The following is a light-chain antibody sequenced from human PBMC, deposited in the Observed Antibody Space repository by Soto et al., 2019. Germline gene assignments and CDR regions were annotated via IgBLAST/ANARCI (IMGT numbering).Light chain of an antibody. CDR3: QSYDSSLSGSV. CDR2: GDT. Sequence: QSVLTQPPSVSGATGQRVTISCTGSSSNIGAGHDVHWYQQLPGSAPQLIMYGDTNLRSGVPDRFSGSKSGTSASLAITGLQAEDEAYYYCQSYDSSLSGSVFGGGTQLTV. CDR1: SSNIGAGHD. V-gene: IGLV1-40*01. J-gene: IGLJ7*01.